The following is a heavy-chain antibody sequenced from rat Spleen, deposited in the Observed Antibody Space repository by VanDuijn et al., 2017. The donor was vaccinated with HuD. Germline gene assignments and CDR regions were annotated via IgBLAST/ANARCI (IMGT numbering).Heavy chain of an antibody. D-gene: IGHD1-12*02. V-gene: IGHV3-3*01. Sequence: VQLKESGPGLVQPSQTLSLTCTVSGFSLISYSVSWVRQPPGKGLEWMGYINSPGSTNYNPSLKSRISITRDTSKNQFFLQVNSVTTEDTATYCCARNDGTYYYRFAYWGQGTLVTVSS. J-gene: IGHJ3*01. CDR2: INSPGST. CDR1: GFSLISYS. CDR3: ARNDGTYYYRFAY.